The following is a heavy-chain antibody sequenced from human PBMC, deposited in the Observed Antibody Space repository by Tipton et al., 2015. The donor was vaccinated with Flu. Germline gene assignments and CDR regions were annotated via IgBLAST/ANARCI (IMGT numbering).Heavy chain of an antibody. V-gene: IGHV3-48*03. Sequence: SLRLSCAAYGFTFSSYEMNWVRQAPGKGLEWVSYISSSGSTTYYADSVKGRFTISRDNAKDSMYLLMNSLRAEDTAVYYCARDRRSREWFFDALDIWCQVTMVTGSS. CDR3: ARDRRSREWFFDALDI. D-gene: IGHD3-3*01. CDR1: GFTFSSYE. CDR2: ISSSGSTT. J-gene: IGHJ3*02.